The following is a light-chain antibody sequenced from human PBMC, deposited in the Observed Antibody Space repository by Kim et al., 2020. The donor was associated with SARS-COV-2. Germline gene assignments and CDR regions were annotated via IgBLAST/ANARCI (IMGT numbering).Light chain of an antibody. J-gene: IGLJ2*01. V-gene: IGLV3-19*01. Sequence: AVGQTGRITCQGDSLRSYYASWYQQKPGQAPVLVIYGKNNRPSGIPDRFSGSSSGNTASLTITGAQAEDEADYYCNSRDNSGNHLVFGGGTQLTVL. CDR3: NSRDNSGNHLV. CDR2: GKN. CDR1: SLRSYY.